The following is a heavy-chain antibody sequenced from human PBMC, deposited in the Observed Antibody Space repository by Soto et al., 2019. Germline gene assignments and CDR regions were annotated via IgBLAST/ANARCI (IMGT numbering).Heavy chain of an antibody. J-gene: IGHJ3*02. Sequence: GASVKVSCKASGGTFSSYTIIWVRQAPGQGLEWMGRIIPILGIANYAQKFQGRVTITADKSTSTAYMELSSLRSEDTAVYYCASAITMVRGVISAFDIWGQGTMVTVSS. CDR1: GGTFSSYT. V-gene: IGHV1-69*02. D-gene: IGHD3-10*01. CDR2: IIPILGIA. CDR3: ASAITMVRGVISAFDI.